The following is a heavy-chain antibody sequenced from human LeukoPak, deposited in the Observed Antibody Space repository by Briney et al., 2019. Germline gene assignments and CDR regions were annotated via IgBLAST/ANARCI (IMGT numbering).Heavy chain of an antibody. J-gene: IGHJ6*03. CDR3: AREGSPTIFGVVGPHYMDV. CDR2: INPNSGGT. V-gene: IGHV1-2*02. D-gene: IGHD3-3*01. CDR1: GYTFTGYY. Sequence: ASVKVSCKASGYTFTGYYMHWVRQAPGQGLEWMGWINPNSGGTNYAQKFQGRVTMTRDTSISTAYMELSRLRSDDTAVYYCAREGSPTIFGVVGPHYMDVWGKGTTVTVSS.